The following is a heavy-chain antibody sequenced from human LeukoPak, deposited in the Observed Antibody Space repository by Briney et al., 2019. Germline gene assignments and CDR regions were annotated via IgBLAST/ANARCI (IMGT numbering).Heavy chain of an antibody. D-gene: IGHD1-26*01. V-gene: IGHV3-30*03. CDR2: ISYDGSNK. Sequence: GRSLRLSCAASGFTFSSYGMHWVRQAPGKGLEWVAVISYDGSNKYYADSVKGRFTISRDNSKNTLYLQMNSLRAEDTAVYYCARGKSGSYHRDYFDYWGQGTLVTVSS. CDR3: ARGKSGSYHRDYFDY. CDR1: GFTFSSYG. J-gene: IGHJ4*02.